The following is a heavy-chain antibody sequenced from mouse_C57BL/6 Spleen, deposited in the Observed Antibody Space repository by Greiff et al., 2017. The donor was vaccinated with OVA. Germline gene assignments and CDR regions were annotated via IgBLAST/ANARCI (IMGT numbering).Heavy chain of an antibody. CDR2: IYPSDSET. V-gene: IGHV1-61*01. J-gene: IGHJ4*01. CDR3: ARSGAYDYDAMDY. CDR1: GYTFTSYW. D-gene: IGHD3-1*01. Sequence: VQLQQPGAELVRPGSSVKLSCKASGYTFTSYWMDWVKQRPGQGLEWIGNIYPSDSETHYNQKFKDKATLTVDKSSSTAYMQLSSLTSEDSAVYYCARSGAYDYDAMDYWGQGTSVTVSS.